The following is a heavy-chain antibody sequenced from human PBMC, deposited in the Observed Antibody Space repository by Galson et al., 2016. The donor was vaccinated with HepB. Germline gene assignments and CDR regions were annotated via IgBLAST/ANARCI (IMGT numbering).Heavy chain of an antibody. V-gene: IGHV3-30*04. CDR3: AKGRALFDILTGYTDY. J-gene: IGHJ4*02. CDR2: MSHDGSNK. D-gene: IGHD3-9*01. Sequence: SLRLSCAASGFTFSNYAMHWVRQAPGKGLEWVAVMSHDGSNKYYADSVKGRFTISRDNSKKTLNLQMNSLRAEDTAVYYCAKGRALFDILTGYTDYWGQGALVTVSS. CDR1: GFTFSNYA.